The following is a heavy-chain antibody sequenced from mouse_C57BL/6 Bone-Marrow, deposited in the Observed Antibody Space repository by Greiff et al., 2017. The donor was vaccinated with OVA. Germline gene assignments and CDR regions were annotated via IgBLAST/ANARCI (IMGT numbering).Heavy chain of an antibody. D-gene: IGHD2-3*01. CDR2: IYPGDGDT. CDR3: ARAGVWDGYSAY. CDR1: GYAFSSSW. V-gene: IGHV1-82*01. J-gene: IGHJ3*01. Sequence: VQVVESGPELVKPGASVKISCKASGYAFSSSWMNWVKQRPGKGLEWIGRIYPGDGDTNYNGKFKGKATLTADKSSSTAYMQLSSLTSEDSAVYFCARAGVWDGYSAYWGQGTLVTVSA.